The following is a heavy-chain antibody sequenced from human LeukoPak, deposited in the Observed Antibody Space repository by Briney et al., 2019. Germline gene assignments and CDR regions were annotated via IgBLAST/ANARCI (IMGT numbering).Heavy chain of an antibody. Sequence: GGPLRLSCAASGFTFSSYSMNWVRQAPGKGLEWVSSISSSSSYIYYADSVKGRFTISRDNAKNSLYLQMNSLRAEDTAVYYCARDTPGGDAFDIWGQGTMVTVSS. V-gene: IGHV3-21*01. CDR2: ISSSSSYI. CDR3: ARDTPGGDAFDI. D-gene: IGHD3-10*01. J-gene: IGHJ3*02. CDR1: GFTFSSYS.